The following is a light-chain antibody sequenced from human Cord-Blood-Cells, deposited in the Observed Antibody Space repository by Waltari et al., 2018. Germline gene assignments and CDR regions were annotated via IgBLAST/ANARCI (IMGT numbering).Light chain of an antibody. CDR1: SSDVGGYNY. V-gene: IGLV2-14*01. CDR3: SSYTSSSTRV. J-gene: IGLJ3*02. CDR2: DFS. Sequence: QSALTQPASVSGSPGQSITISCTGTSSDVGGYNYVSWYQQHPGKAQKLMIYDFSNRPSGVSNRFSGSKSGNTASLTISGLQAEDEADYYCSSYTSSSTRVFGGGTKLTVL.